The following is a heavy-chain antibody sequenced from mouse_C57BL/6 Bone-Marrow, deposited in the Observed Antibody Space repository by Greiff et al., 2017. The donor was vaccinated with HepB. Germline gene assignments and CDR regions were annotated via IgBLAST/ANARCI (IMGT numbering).Heavy chain of an antibody. D-gene: IGHD1-1*01. V-gene: IGHV1-69*01. CDR1: GYTFTSYW. J-gene: IGHJ2*01. CDR3: ARDPDYYGSGY. CDR2: IDPSDSYT. Sequence: VQLQQPGAELVMPGASVKLSCKASGYTFTSYWMHWVKQRPGQGLEWIGEIDPSDSYTNYNQKFKGKSTLTVDKSSSTAYMQLGSLTSEDSAVYYCARDPDYYGSGYWGQGTTLTVSS.